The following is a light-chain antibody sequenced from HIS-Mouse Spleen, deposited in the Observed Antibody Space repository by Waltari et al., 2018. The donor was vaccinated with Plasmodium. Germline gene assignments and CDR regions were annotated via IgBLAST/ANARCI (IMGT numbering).Light chain of an antibody. CDR3: QQYNNWPLT. J-gene: IGKJ4*01. V-gene: IGKV3-15*01. CDR2: GAA. Sequence: EIVMTQSPATLSVSPGERGTLSCRASQSVSSNLAWYQQKPGQAPRRLSSGAATRRTGIPASFSGSGSGTEFTLTISSMQSEDFAVYYCQQYNNWPLTFGGGTKVEIK. CDR1: QSVSSN.